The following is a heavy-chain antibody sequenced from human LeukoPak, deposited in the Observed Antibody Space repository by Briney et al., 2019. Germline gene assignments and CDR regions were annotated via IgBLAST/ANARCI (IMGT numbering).Heavy chain of an antibody. Sequence: ASVKVSCKASGYTFTSYGISWVRQAPGQGLEWMGWINPNSDYTFYAQKFQGRVTLTRDTSISTVYMELTTLTSDDTALYYCAVAPGDYWGQGTLVSVSA. V-gene: IGHV1-2*02. CDR3: AVAPGDY. J-gene: IGHJ4*02. CDR1: GYTFTSYG. D-gene: IGHD2-21*01. CDR2: INPNSDYT.